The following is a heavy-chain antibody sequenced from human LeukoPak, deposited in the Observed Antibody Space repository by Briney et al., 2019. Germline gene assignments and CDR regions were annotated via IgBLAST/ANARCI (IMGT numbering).Heavy chain of an antibody. CDR2: INPSGGST. J-gene: IGHJ3*02. Sequence: ASVKVSCKASGYTFTSYYMHWVRQAPGQGLEWMGIINPSGGSTSYAQKFQGRVTMTRDMSTSTVYMELSSLRSEDTAVYYCARFRSSSRMVDAFDIWGQGTMVTVSS. CDR1: GYTFTSYY. CDR3: ARFRSSSRMVDAFDI. D-gene: IGHD6-13*01. V-gene: IGHV1-46*01.